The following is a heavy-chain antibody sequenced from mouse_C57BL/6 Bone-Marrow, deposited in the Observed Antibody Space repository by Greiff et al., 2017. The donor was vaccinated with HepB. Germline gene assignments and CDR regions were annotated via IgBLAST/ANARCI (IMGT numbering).Heavy chain of an antibody. Sequence: VQLKESGPELVKPGASVKIPCKASGYTFTDYNMDWVKQSHGKSLEWIGDINPNNGGTIYNQKFKGKATLTVDKSSSTAYMELRSLTSEDTAVYYCASSYYYGSSYAMDYWGQGTSVTVSS. J-gene: IGHJ4*01. CDR1: GYTFTDYN. CDR3: ASSYYYGSSYAMDY. D-gene: IGHD1-1*01. V-gene: IGHV1-18*01. CDR2: INPNNGGT.